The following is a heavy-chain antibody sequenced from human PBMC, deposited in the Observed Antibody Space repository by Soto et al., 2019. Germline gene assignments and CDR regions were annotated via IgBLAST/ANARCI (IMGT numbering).Heavy chain of an antibody. D-gene: IGHD4-17*01. CDR3: ASRGGDDYGDYVFDS. CDR1: GYTFTSYD. CDR2: MNPNSGNT. Sequence: ASVKVSCKASGYTFTSYDINWVRQATGQGLEWMGWMNPNSGNTGYAQKFQGRVTMTRNTSISTAYMELSSLRSEDTAVYYCASRGGDDYGDYVFDSWGQRTLVTGSS. V-gene: IGHV1-8*01. J-gene: IGHJ4*02.